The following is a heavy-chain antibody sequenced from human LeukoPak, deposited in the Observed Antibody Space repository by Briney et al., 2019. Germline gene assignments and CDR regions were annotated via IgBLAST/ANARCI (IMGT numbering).Heavy chain of an antibody. Sequence: PGGSLRLSCGASGFTFSRYSMNGVRQAPRKGVEWVSSISSSGSYIYYADSVKGRFTISRDNAKNSLYLQMNSLRAEDTAVYYCASRNQYCGGDCFWAFDIWGQGTMVTVSS. J-gene: IGHJ3*02. V-gene: IGHV3-21*01. CDR2: ISSSGSYI. D-gene: IGHD2-21*02. CDR1: GFTFSRYS. CDR3: ASRNQYCGGDCFWAFDI.